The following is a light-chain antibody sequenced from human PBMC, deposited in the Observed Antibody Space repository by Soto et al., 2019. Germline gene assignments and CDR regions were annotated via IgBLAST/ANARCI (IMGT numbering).Light chain of an antibody. CDR2: DAS. Sequence: EIVLTQSPATLSFSPGERATLSCRXSQSVSSNYVAWFHQKPGQAPRLIIYDASNRATGIPARFSGSGSGTDFTLTISSLEPEDFAVYYCQQRSNWAITFGQGTRLEIK. J-gene: IGKJ5*01. CDR3: QQRSNWAIT. V-gene: IGKV3-11*01. CDR1: QSVSSN.